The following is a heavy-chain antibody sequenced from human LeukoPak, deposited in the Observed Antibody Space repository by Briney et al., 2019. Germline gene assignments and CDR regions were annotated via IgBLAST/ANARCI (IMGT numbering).Heavy chain of an antibody. V-gene: IGHV1-2*02. CDR2: INPNSGGT. CDR3: ARGGIPAAAWYYYYMDI. Sequence: ASVKVSCKASGYTFTGYYMHWVRQAPGQGLEWMGWINPNSGGTNYAQKFQGRVTMTRDTSISTAYMELSRLRSDDTAVYYCARGGIPAAAWYYYYMDIWGKGTTVTVSS. CDR1: GYTFTGYY. J-gene: IGHJ6*03. D-gene: IGHD6-13*01.